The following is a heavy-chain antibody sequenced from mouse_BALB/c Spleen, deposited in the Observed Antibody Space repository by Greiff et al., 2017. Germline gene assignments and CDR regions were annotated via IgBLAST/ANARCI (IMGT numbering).Heavy chain of an antibody. CDR3: ARTPYYGNQYFDY. J-gene: IGHJ2*01. D-gene: IGHD2-10*01. CDR1: GYTFTDYW. V-gene: IGHV1-69*01. CDR2: IDTSDSYT. Sequence: QVQLQQPGAELVMPGASVKMSCKASGYTFTDYWMHWVKQRPGQGLEWIGAIDTSDSYTSYNQKFKGKATLTVDESSSTAYMQLSSLTSEDSAVYYCARTPYYGNQYFDYWGQGTTLTVSS.